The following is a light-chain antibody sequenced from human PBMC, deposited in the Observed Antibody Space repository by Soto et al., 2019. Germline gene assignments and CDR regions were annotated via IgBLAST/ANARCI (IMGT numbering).Light chain of an antibody. CDR2: DDR. CDR3: QVWDSSSVHPVV. V-gene: IGLV3-21*02. CDR1: NIGSKS. J-gene: IGLJ2*01. Sequence: SYELTQPPSVSVAPGQTARITCGGNNIGSKSVHWYQQKPGQAPVLVVYDDRDRPSGIPERFSGSNSGNTATLTISRVEAGDEADYYCQVWDSSSVHPVVFGGGT.